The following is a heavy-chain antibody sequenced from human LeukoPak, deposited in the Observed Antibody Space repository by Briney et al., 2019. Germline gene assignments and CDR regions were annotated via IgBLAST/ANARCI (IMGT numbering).Heavy chain of an antibody. CDR1: GDSISSGGYS. CDR3: ARGVVAAAGRTFDF. Sequence: SETLSLTCAVSGDSISSGGYSWSWIRQPPGKGLEWIGYIYNSGSTNYNPSLKSRVTISLDTSKNQFSLKLSSVTAADTAVYYCARGVVAAAGRTFDFWGQGTLVTVSS. V-gene: IGHV4-61*08. CDR2: IYNSGST. J-gene: IGHJ4*02. D-gene: IGHD6-13*01.